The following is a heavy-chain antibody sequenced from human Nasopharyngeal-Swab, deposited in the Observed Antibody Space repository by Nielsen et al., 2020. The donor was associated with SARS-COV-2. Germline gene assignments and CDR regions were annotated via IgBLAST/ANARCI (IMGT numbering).Heavy chain of an antibody. V-gene: IGHV5-51*01. J-gene: IGHJ4*02. D-gene: IGHD4/OR15-4a*01. CDR2: IYPGDSTT. CDR3: ARLYGGYVDY. Sequence: GESLKISCQGSGYSFSTYWIGWARQMPGKGLEWMGIIYPGDSTTKYRPSFQGQVTISADKSISTAYLQWSGLKASDTAMYFCARLYGGYVDYWGQGTLVTVSS. CDR1: GYSFSTYW.